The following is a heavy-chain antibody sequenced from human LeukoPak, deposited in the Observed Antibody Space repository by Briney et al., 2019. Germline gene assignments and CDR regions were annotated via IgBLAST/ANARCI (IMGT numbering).Heavy chain of an antibody. CDR2: ISGSGGST. CDR1: GFTFSSSD. J-gene: IGHJ6*03. Sequence: PGGSLRLSCAASGFTFSSSDMSWVRQAPGKGLEWVSAISGSGGSTYYADSVKGRFTISRDNSKNTLYLQMNSLRAEDTAVYYCAKVPRIKYCSSTSCSYYYYYMDVWGKGTTVTVSS. V-gene: IGHV3-23*01. D-gene: IGHD2-2*01. CDR3: AKVPRIKYCSSTSCSYYYYYMDV.